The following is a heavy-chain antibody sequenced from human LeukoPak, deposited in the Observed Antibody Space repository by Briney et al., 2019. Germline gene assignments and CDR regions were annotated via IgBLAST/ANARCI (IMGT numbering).Heavy chain of an antibody. J-gene: IGHJ6*02. Sequence: GTSVKVSCKASGFTFTSSAVQWVRQARGQRLEWIGWIVVGSGNTNYAQKFQEGVTITRDMSTSTAYMELSSLRSEDTAVYYCAAAWGRDYYYGMDVWGQGTTVTVSS. CDR3: AAAWGRDYYYGMDV. D-gene: IGHD3-16*01. CDR2: IVVGSGNT. V-gene: IGHV1-58*01. CDR1: GFTFTSSA.